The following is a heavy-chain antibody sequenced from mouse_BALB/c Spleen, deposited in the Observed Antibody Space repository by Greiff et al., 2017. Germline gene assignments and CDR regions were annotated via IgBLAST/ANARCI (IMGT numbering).Heavy chain of an antibody. CDR3: ARGLLADYAMDY. J-gene: IGHJ4*01. CDR1: GFDFSRYW. Sequence: EVKLMESGGGLVQPGGSLKLSCAASGFDFSRYWMSWVRQAPGKGLEWIGEINPDSSTINYTPSLKDKFIISRDNAKNTLYLQMSKVRSEDTALYYCARGLLADYAMDYWGQGTSVTVSS. CDR2: INPDSSTI. V-gene: IGHV4-1*02. D-gene: IGHD1-1*01.